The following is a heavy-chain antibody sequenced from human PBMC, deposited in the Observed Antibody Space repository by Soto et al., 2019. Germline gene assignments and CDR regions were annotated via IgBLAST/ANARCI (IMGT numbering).Heavy chain of an antibody. V-gene: IGHV4-31*03. D-gene: IGHD6-13*01. CDR3: ARERRDGVLAAAGGDY. Sequence: QVQLQESGPGLVKPSQTLSLTCTVSGGSISSGGYYWSWIRQHPGKGLEWIGYIYYSGSTYSNPSLKSRVTISVDTSKNQFSLKLSSVTAADTAVYYCARERRDGVLAAAGGDYWGQGTLVTVSS. CDR2: IYYSGST. J-gene: IGHJ4*02. CDR1: GGSISSGGYY.